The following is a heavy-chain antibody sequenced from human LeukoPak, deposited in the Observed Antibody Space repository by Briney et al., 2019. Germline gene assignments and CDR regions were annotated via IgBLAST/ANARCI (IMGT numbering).Heavy chain of an antibody. J-gene: IGHJ5*02. Sequence: PGGSLRLSCAASGFTFSSYAMSWVRQAPGKGLEWVSAISGSGGSTYYADSVKGRFTISRDNSKNTLYLQMNSLRAEDTAVYYCAKDPSSSTRRDWFDPWGQGTLVTVSS. CDR1: GFTFSSYA. CDR3: AKDPSSSTRRDWFDP. V-gene: IGHV3-23*01. CDR2: ISGSGGST. D-gene: IGHD2-2*01.